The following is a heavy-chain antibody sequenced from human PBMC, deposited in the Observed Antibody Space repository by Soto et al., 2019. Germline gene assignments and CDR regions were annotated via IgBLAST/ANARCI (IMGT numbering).Heavy chain of an antibody. CDR1: EFTFSTYA. V-gene: IGHV3-48*01. CDR2: ISSSSQNI. CDR3: ARDQSRGQVFYYYMDV. Sequence: EVQLVESGGGLVQPGGSLRLSCAASEFTFSTYAMNWVRQAPGKGLXXXXYISSSSQNIRYADSVKGRFTISRDNAKNSLYLQMNSLRAEDTAVYYCARDQSRGQVFYYYMDVWGKGTTVTVSS. D-gene: IGHD3-10*01. J-gene: IGHJ6*03.